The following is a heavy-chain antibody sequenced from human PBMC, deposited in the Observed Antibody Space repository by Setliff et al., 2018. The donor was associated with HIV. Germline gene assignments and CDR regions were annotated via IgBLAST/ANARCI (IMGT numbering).Heavy chain of an antibody. V-gene: IGHV4-39*07. J-gene: IGHJ4*02. CDR1: GGSISSSSYY. D-gene: IGHD3-3*01. CDR2: VYYSGTT. Sequence: PSETLSLTCTVSGGSISSSSYYWGWIRQPPGKGLEWIGSVYYSGTTYYNPSLESRVTISVDTSKNQFSPKLSSVTAADTAVYYCARANFWSGYYGYWGQGTLVTVSS. CDR3: ARANFWSGYYGY.